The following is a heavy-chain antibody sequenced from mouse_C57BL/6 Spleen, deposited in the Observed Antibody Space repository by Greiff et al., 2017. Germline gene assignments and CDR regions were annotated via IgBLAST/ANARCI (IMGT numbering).Heavy chain of an antibody. CDR3: AREGTTVVSYYAMDY. V-gene: IGHV1-39*01. CDR2: INPNSGTT. CDR1: GYSFTDYN. J-gene: IGHJ4*01. Sequence: EVQLQQSGPELVKPGASVKISCKASGYSFTDYNMNWVKQSNGKSLEWIGVINPNSGTTSYNQKFKGKATLTVDQSSSTAYMQLNSLTSEDSAVYYCAREGTTVVSYYAMDYWGQGTSVTVSS. D-gene: IGHD1-1*01.